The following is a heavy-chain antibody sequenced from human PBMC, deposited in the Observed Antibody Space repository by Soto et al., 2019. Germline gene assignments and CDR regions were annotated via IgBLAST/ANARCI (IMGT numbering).Heavy chain of an antibody. Sequence: GSLRLSCAASGFTVSSKYMSWVRQAPGKGLEWVSLIQSGGPTYYADSVKGRSTISRDTSENTLHLQMDSLRAEDTAVYYCARDDVLCDGGRCYGVPLDVWGKGTKVTVSS. CDR2: IQSGGPT. CDR3: ARDDVLCDGGRCYGVPLDV. V-gene: IGHV3-66*01. J-gene: IGHJ6*04. CDR1: GFTVSSKY. D-gene: IGHD2-15*01.